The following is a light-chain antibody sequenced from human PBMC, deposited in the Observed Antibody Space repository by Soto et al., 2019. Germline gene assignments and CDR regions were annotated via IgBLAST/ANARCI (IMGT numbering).Light chain of an antibody. J-gene: IGKJ4*01. CDR3: QQYGSSPLT. CDR1: QSVSSSY. Sequence: EIVLTQSPGTLSLSPGERATLSCRASQSVSSSYLAWYQQKPGRAPRILIYGASSRATGIPDRFSGSGFGTEFAFTISGLDPEDFAVYYCQQYGSSPLTFGGATKVEIK. V-gene: IGKV3-20*01. CDR2: GAS.